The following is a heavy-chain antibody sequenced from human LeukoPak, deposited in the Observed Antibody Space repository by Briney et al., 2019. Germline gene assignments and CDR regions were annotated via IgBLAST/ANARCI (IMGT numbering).Heavy chain of an antibody. J-gene: IGHJ6*03. CDR3: ARHVSFVVVPAAISRVRQYYYYMDV. V-gene: IGHV4-39*01. D-gene: IGHD2-2*01. CDR1: GGSISSSSYY. Sequence: PSETLSLTCTVSGGSISSSSYYWGWIRQPPGKGLEWIGSIYYSGSTYYNPSLKSRVTISVDTSKNQFSLKLSSVTAADTAVYYCARHVSFVVVPAAISRVRQYYYYMDVWGKGTTVTVSS. CDR2: IYYSGST.